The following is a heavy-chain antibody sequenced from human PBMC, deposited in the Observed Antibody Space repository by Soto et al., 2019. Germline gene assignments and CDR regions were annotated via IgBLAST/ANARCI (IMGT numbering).Heavy chain of an antibody. CDR1: GGSISNYY. J-gene: IGHJ5*02. Sequence: PSETLSLTCNVSGGSISNYYWTWVRQSPEKGLEWIGYMYYNGNINYNPSLKSRVTISIDTSKNQFSLTLKSVTAADTAVYYCASVGNWFDTWGQGVLVTVSS. CDR3: ASVGNWFDT. D-gene: IGHD1-26*01. CDR2: MYYNGNI. V-gene: IGHV4-59*01.